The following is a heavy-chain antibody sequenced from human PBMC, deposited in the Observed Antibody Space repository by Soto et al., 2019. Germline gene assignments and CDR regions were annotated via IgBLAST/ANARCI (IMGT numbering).Heavy chain of an antibody. CDR1: GFTFTRYS. J-gene: IGHJ4*02. CDR2: ISSTTNYI. CDR3: ARESEDLTSNFDY. V-gene: IGHV3-21*01. Sequence: LRLSCAASGFTFTRYSMNWVRQAPGKGPEWVSSISSTTNYIYYADSMKGRFTVSRDNAKNSVYLEMNSLSAEDTAVYYCARESEDLTSNFDYWGQGTLVTVSS.